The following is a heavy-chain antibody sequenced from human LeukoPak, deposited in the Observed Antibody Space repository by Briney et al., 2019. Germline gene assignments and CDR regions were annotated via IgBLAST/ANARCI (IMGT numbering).Heavy chain of an antibody. CDR1: GYTFTSYY. CDR3: ATPLGYCSGGSCLPLAY. V-gene: IGHV1-46*01. CDR2: INPSGGST. D-gene: IGHD2-15*01. J-gene: IGHJ4*02. Sequence: ASVKVSCKASGYTFTSYYMHWVRQAPGQGLEWMGIINPSGGSTSYAQKFQGRVTMTRDTSTSTVYMELSSLRSEDTAVYYCATPLGYCSGGSCLPLAYWGQGTLVTVSS.